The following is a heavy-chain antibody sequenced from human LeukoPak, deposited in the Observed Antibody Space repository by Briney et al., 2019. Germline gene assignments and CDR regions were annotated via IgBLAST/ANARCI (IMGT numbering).Heavy chain of an antibody. V-gene: IGHV3-21*01. Sequence: NPGGSLRLSCAASGFTFSTFSMNWVRQAPGKGLEWVSSVSGRSNYIFYADSVKGRFTISRDNAENSLYLLLNSLRVEDTAVYYCARGSTLGSCTSSSCHNWFDPWGQGTLVTVSS. D-gene: IGHD2-2*01. CDR2: VSGRSNYI. J-gene: IGHJ5*02. CDR3: ARGSTLGSCTSSSCHNWFDP. CDR1: GFTFSTFS.